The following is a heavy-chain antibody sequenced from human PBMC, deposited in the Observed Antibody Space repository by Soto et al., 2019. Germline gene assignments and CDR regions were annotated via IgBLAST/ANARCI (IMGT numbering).Heavy chain of an antibody. J-gene: IGHJ4*02. V-gene: IGHV1-69*13. CDR1: GGTFSSYA. Sequence: SVKVSCKASGGTFSSYAISWVRQAPGQGREWMGGIIPIFGTANYAQKFQGRVTITADESKSTAYMELSNLRSEDTAVYYCARDRWNYVIDYWGQGTLVTVSS. CDR2: IIPIFGTA. D-gene: IGHD1-7*01. CDR3: ARDRWNYVIDY.